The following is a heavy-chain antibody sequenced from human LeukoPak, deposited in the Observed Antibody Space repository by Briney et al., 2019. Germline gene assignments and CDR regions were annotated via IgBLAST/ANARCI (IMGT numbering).Heavy chain of an antibody. J-gene: IGHJ4*02. CDR2: ISGSGSVA. CDR3: AKRWKYDFWSGASYFDY. CDR1: GFTFSNYA. Sequence: GGSLRVSCAASGFTFSNYAMAWVRQALGKGLEWVSAISGSGSVANYADSVKGRFTISRDNSRNTLSLQMNSLRAEDSAVYYCAKRWKYDFWSGASYFDYWGQGVLVTVSS. V-gene: IGHV3-23*01. D-gene: IGHD3-3*01.